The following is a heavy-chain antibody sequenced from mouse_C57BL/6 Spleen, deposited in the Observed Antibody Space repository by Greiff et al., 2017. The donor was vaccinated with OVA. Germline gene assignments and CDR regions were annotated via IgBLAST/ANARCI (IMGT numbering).Heavy chain of an antibody. CDR1: GYTFTSYW. CDR3: ARYYYGSHWYFDV. V-gene: IGHV1-55*01. Sequence: QVQLKESGAELVKPGASVKMSCKASGYTFTSYWITWVKQRPGQGLEWIGDIYPGSGSTNYNEKFKSKATLTVDTSSSTAYMQLSSLTSEDSAVYYCARYYYGSHWYFDVWGTGTTVTVSS. D-gene: IGHD1-1*01. CDR2: IYPGSGST. J-gene: IGHJ1*03.